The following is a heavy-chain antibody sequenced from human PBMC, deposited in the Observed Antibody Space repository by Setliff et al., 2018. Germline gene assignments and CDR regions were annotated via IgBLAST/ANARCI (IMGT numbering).Heavy chain of an antibody. CDR2: RHDNGER. CDR1: PGSISRHY. Sequence: PSETLSLTCTVSPGSISRHYWSWFRQAPGKGLEWIGYRHDNGERDYNPSLGSRVTISVDTSKNQFSLMLTSVTAADTAIYYCAGRPQNTPMGPRDYWGQGTLVTVSS. CDR3: AGRPQNTPMGPRDY. V-gene: IGHV4-59*11. D-gene: IGHD5-18*01. J-gene: IGHJ4*02.